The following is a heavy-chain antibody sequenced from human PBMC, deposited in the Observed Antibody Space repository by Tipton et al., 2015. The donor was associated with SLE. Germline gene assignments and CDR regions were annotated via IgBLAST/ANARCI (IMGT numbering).Heavy chain of an antibody. J-gene: IGHJ2*01. CDR3: ASRGAAAAPGWYFDL. D-gene: IGHD6-13*01. V-gene: IGHV4-59*11. Sequence: LRLSCTVSGGSISSHYWSWIRQPPGKGLEWIGYIYYSGTTKYNPSLKSRVTISVDTSKNQFSLKLSSVTAADTAVYYCASRGAAAAPGWYFDLWGRGTLVTVSS. CDR1: GGSISSHY. CDR2: IYYSGTT.